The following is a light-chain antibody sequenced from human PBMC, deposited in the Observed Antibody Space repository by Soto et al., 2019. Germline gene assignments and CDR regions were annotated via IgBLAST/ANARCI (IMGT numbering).Light chain of an antibody. CDR3: AAWDDSLLGM. V-gene: IGLV1-44*01. CDR2: GSN. J-gene: IGLJ3*02. Sequence: QSVLTQPPSASGAPGQRVTISCSGSPSNIGSNSVNWYQQVPGTAPRLLIYGSNQRPSGVPDRFSASKSGTSASLVISGLQSEDEASYYCAAWDDSLLGMFGGGTKLTVL. CDR1: PSNIGSNS.